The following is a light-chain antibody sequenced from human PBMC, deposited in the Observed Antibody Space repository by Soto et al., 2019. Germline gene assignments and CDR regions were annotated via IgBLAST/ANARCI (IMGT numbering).Light chain of an antibody. Sequence: QTVVTQEPSFSVSPGRTVTLTCGLSSGSVSTSYYPSWYQQTPGQAPRTLIYSTNTRSSGVPDRFSGSILGNKAALTITGAQADDASDYYCVLYMGSGISVFGGGTNLTVL. CDR2: STN. CDR1: SGSVSTSYY. V-gene: IGLV8-61*01. CDR3: VLYMGSGISV. J-gene: IGLJ3*02.